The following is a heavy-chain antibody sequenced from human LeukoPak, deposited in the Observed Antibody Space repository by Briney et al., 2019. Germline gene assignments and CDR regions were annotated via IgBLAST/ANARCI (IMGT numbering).Heavy chain of an antibody. CDR2: INPNSGGR. CDR3: ARLGATNWFDP. J-gene: IGHJ5*02. CDR1: GYTFTGYY. D-gene: IGHD3-16*01. Sequence: GASLKVSCKASGYTFTGYYMHWVRQAPGQGLEWMGWINPNSGGRNYAQTFQGRVTMTRDTSISTAYMELSRLRSDDTAVDYCARLGATNWFDPWGQGTLVTVSS. V-gene: IGHV1-2*02.